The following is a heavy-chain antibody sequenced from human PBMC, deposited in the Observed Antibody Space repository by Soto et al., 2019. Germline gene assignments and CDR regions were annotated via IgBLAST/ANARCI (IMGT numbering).Heavy chain of an antibody. CDR2: IYPGDSDT. D-gene: IGHD2-2*01. CDR3: ARESSAMGYYYYGMDV. V-gene: IGHV5-51*01. J-gene: IGHJ6*02. Sequence: PGESLKISCKGSGYSFTSYWIGWVRQMPGKGLEWMGIIYPGDSDTRYSPSFQGQVTISADKSISTAYLQWSSPKASDTAMYYCARESSAMGYYYYGMDVWGQGTTVTVSS. CDR1: GYSFTSYW.